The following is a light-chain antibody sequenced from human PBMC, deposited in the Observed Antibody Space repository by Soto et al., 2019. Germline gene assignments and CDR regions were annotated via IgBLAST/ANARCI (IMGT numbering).Light chain of an antibody. CDR3: QQYNTYPCT. J-gene: IGKJ2*02. V-gene: IGKV1-5*03. CDR2: KAS. Sequence: DIQMTQSPSTLSASVGDRVTISCRASQSVNRWLAWYQQKPGKAPNLLIYKASNLQGGIPSRFSGSGSGTEFTLTISSLQPDDFATYSCQQYNTYPCTFGQGTKLEI. CDR1: QSVNRW.